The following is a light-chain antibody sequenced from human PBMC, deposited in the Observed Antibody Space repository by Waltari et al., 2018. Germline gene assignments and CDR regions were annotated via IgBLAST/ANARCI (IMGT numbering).Light chain of an antibody. CDR2: DVS. V-gene: IGLV2-14*03. Sequence: QSALTQPASVSGSPGQSITISCTGTSSDVGGYNYVSWYQQHPGKAPKLMIYDVSNRPSGGSNRFSGSKSGNTASLTISGLQAEDEADYYCSSHTSSTLVVFGGGTKLTVL. CDR1: SSDVGGYNY. CDR3: SSHTSSTLVV. J-gene: IGLJ2*01.